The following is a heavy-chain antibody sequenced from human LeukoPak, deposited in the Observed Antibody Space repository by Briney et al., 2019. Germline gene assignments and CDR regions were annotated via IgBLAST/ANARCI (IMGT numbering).Heavy chain of an antibody. D-gene: IGHD3-22*01. J-gene: IGHJ3*02. CDR3: ARDRYYYDISSYYSAFDT. Sequence: PSETLSLTCTVSGGSISSYYWSWIRQPPGKGLEWIGYIYYSGSTNYNPSLKSRVTISVDTSKNQFSLKLRSVTAADTAVYYCARDRYYYDISSYYSAFDTWGQGTMVTVSS. V-gene: IGHV4-59*12. CDR2: IYYSGST. CDR1: GGSISSYY.